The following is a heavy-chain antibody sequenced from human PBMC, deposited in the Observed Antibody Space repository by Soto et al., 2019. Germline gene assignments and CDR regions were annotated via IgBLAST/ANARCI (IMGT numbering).Heavy chain of an antibody. CDR1: GGSISSYY. CDR2: IYYSGST. J-gene: IGHJ6*02. V-gene: IGHV4-59*01. D-gene: IGHD6-13*01. Sequence: PSETLSLTCTVSGGSISSYYWSWIRQPPGKGLEWIGYIYYSGSTNYNPSLKSRVTISVDTSKNQFPLKLSSVTAADTAVYYCAGASIAAAGRGPYYYYGMDVWGQGTTVTVSS. CDR3: AGASIAAAGRGPYYYYGMDV.